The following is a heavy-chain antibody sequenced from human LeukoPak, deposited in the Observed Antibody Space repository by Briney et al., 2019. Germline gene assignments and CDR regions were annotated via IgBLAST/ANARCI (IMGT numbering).Heavy chain of an antibody. CDR2: ISPSNGNT. CDR3: ARDRNYYGSGNYYRYFDF. D-gene: IGHD3-10*01. V-gene: IGHV1-46*01. J-gene: IGHJ4*02. CDR1: GYTSSTYH. Sequence: ASVKVSCKASGYTSSTYHMNWVRQAPGQGLEWMGTISPSNGNTNYAQSFRGRVTMTRDTSTSTVYMELTSLTSEDTAVYYCARDRNYYGSGNYYRYFDFWGQGTLVTVSS.